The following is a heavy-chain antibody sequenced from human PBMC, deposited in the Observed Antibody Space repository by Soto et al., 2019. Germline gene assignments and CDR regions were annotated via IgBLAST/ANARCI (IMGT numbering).Heavy chain of an antibody. CDR3: ARGPVAYSGWYILWFDY. D-gene: IGHD6-19*01. V-gene: IGHV1-3*01. Sequence: ASVKVSCKASGYTFTSYAMHWVRQAPGQRLEWMGWINAGNGNTKYSQKFQGRVTITRDTSASTAYMELSSLRSEDTAVYYCARGPVAYSGWYILWFDYWGQGTLVTVSS. J-gene: IGHJ4*02. CDR2: INAGNGNT. CDR1: GYTFTSYA.